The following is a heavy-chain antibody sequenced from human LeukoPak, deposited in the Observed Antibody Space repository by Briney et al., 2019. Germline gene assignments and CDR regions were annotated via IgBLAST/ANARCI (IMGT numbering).Heavy chain of an antibody. CDR1: GGSISSGGYY. Sequence: SQTLSLTCTVSGGSISSGGYYWSWIRQHSGKGLEWIGYIYYSGSTYYNPSLKSRVTISVDTSKNQFSLKLSSVTAADTAVYYCARIDFVDYYFDYWGQGTLVTVSS. J-gene: IGHJ4*02. D-gene: IGHD2-21*01. CDR3: ARIDFVDYYFDY. V-gene: IGHV4-31*03. CDR2: IYYSGST.